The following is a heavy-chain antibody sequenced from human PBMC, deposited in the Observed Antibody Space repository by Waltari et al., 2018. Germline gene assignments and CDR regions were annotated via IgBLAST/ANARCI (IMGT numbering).Heavy chain of an antibody. D-gene: IGHD6-6*01. Sequence: QVQLVQSGAEVKKPGASVKVSCKVSGYTLTELSMHWVRQAPGKGLEWIGGLDPEDGETIYAQKFQGRVTMTEDTSTDTAYMELSSLRSEDTAVYYCATVTEDSSSSLGPFDIWGQGTMVTVSS. CDR3: ATVTEDSSSSLGPFDI. CDR2: LDPEDGET. J-gene: IGHJ3*02. V-gene: IGHV1-24*01. CDR1: GYTLTELS.